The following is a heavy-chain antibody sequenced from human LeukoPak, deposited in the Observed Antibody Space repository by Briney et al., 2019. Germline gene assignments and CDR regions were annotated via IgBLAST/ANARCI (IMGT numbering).Heavy chain of an antibody. CDR3: VKRDIQYTSSSGGTFQH. Sequence: GGSLRLSCAASGFTFSSYGMHWVRQAPGKGLEWVTFIRYDGSNKYYADSVKGRFTVSRDNSKNTLYLQMNSLRPEDTAVYNCVKRDIQYTSSSGGTFQHWGQGTLVTVSS. J-gene: IGHJ1*01. V-gene: IGHV3-30*02. CDR1: GFTFSSYG. D-gene: IGHD6-6*01. CDR2: IRYDGSNK.